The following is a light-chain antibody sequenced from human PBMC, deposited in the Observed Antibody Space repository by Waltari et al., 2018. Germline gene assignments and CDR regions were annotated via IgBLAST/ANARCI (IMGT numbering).Light chain of an antibody. Sequence: EIVLTQSPGTLSLSPGERATLSCRASQSVSSSYLAWYQQKPGQAPRLLIYGASSRATGIPDRFSGSRSETDFTLTISRLEPEDFAVYYCQQYGSSRRTFGQGTKVEIK. CDR3: QQYGSSRRT. CDR1: QSVSSSY. V-gene: IGKV3-20*01. J-gene: IGKJ1*01. CDR2: GAS.